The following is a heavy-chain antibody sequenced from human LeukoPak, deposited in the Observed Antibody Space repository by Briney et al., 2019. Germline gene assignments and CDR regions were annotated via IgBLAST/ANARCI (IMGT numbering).Heavy chain of an antibody. V-gene: IGHV3-21*01. D-gene: IGHD3-10*01. CDR2: ITSSSRYI. Sequence: GGSLRLSCEASGFPFSSNSMSWVRQARGKGLEWVSSITSSSRYIYYADSVKGRFTISRDNAKNSLYLQMNSLRAEDTAVYYCARDSDYYGSGSHRDAFDIWGQGTMVTVSS. CDR3: ARDSDYYGSGSHRDAFDI. CDR1: GFPFSSNS. J-gene: IGHJ3*02.